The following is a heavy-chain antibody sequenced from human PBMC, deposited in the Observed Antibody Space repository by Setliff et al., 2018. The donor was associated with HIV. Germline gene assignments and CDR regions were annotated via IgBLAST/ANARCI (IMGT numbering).Heavy chain of an antibody. Sequence: PSETLSLTCTVSGGSISSGSYYWSWIRQPAGKGLEWIGHIYTSGSTNYNPSLKSRVTISVDTSKNQFSLKLSSVTAADTAVYYCARLCIAAAGTRSIPWYFDLWGRGTLVTVSS. CDR1: GGSISSGSYY. V-gene: IGHV4-61*09. CDR3: ARLCIAAAGTRSIPWYFDL. CDR2: IYTSGST. D-gene: IGHD6-13*01. J-gene: IGHJ2*01.